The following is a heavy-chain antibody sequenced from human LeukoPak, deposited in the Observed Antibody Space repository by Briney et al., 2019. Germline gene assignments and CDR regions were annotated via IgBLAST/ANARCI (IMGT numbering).Heavy chain of an antibody. Sequence: GGSLRLSCAASGFTFSNYAIHWVRQAPGKGLESVSAIKSNGDTTYYANSVKGRFTISRDNAKNSLYLQMNSLRAEDMALYYCAKDVAAAGTQDYFDYWGQGTLVTISS. V-gene: IGHV3-64*01. J-gene: IGHJ4*02. CDR3: AKDVAAAGTQDYFDY. CDR1: GFTFSNYA. CDR2: IKSNGDTT. D-gene: IGHD6-13*01.